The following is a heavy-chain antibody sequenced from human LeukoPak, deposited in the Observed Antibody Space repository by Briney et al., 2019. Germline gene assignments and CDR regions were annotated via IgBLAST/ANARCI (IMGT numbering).Heavy chain of an antibody. CDR1: GGPFSDYY. V-gene: IGHV4-34*01. Sequence: PSETLSLTCAVYGGPFSDYYWSWIRQPPGKGLEWIGKINHSGSTNYSPSLKSRVTISIDTSKNQFSLKLSSVTAADTAVYYCARGSVVRARRRWYFDLWGRGTLVTVSS. D-gene: IGHD2-21*01. CDR3: ARGSVVRARRRWYFDL. CDR2: INHSGST. J-gene: IGHJ2*01.